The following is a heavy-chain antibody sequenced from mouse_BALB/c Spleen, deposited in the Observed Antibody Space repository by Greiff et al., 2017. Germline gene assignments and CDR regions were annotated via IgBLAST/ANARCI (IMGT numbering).Heavy chain of an antibody. CDR1: GFSLTSYG. D-gene: IGHD4-1*01. J-gene: IGHJ2*01. CDR2: IWSDGST. CDR3: ARHNWDGSFDY. Sequence: VKLMESGPDLVAPSQSLSITCTASGFSLTSYGVHWVRQSPGKGLEWLVVIWSDGSTTYNSALKSRLSISKDNSKSQVFLKMNSLQTDDTAMYYCARHNWDGSFDYWGQGTTLTVSS. V-gene: IGHV2-6-2*01.